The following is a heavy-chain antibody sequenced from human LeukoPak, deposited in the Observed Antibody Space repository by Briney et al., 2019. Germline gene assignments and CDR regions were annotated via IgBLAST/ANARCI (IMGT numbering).Heavy chain of an antibody. J-gene: IGHJ4*02. Sequence: SETLSLTCTVSGGSSTNKNYYWAWIRQPPGKGLEWIGSIYYSGSTYYNPSLNSRVTISVDTSKNQFSLNLSSVTAADTAVYYCARLITAFQAFDSWGQGTLVTVSS. CDR3: ARLITAFQAFDS. CDR1: GGSSTNKNYY. V-gene: IGHV4-39*01. CDR2: IYYSGST. D-gene: IGHD3-16*01.